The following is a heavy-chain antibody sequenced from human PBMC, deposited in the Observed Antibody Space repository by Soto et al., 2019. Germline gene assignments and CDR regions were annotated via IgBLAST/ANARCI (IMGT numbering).Heavy chain of an antibody. CDR3: AKGSRDGYDPLDY. CDR1: GFTFDDYA. CDR2: ISWNSGSI. D-gene: IGHD5-12*01. J-gene: IGHJ4*02. V-gene: IGHV3-9*01. Sequence: GGSLRLSCAASGFTFDDYAMHWVRQAPGKGLEWVSGISWNSGSIGYADSVKGRFTISRDNAKNSLYLQMNSLRAEDTALYYCAKGSRDGYDPLDYWGQGTLVTVSS.